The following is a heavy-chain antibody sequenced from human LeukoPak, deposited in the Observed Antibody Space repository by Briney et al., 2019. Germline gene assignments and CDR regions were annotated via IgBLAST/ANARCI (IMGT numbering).Heavy chain of an antibody. J-gene: IGHJ5*02. CDR1: GYTFTSYY. D-gene: IGHD6-19*01. V-gene: IGHV1-46*01. Sequence: ASVKVSCKASGYTFTSYYMHWVRQAPGQGLEWMGIINPSGGSTSYARKFQGRVAMTRDTFTSTVYMELSSLRSEDTAVYYCARDQERSGWYGWFDPWGQGTLVTVSS. CDR3: ARDQERSGWYGWFDP. CDR2: INPSGGST.